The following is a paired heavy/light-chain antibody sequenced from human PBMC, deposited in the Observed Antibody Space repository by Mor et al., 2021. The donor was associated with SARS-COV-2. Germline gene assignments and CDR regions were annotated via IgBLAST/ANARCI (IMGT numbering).Light chain of an antibody. CDR2: DAS. CDR1: QSVKNNY. J-gene: IGKJ5*01. Sequence: EIVLTQSPGTLSLSPGERATLSCRASQSVKNNYLAWCQQKPGQAPRLLIYDASTRATGIPDRFSGSGSGTDFTLTISRLEPEDFAVYYCQQYGTLITFGQGTRLEIK. V-gene: IGKV3-20*01. CDR3: QQYGTLIT.
Heavy chain of an antibody. D-gene: IGHD2-2*01. CDR1: GFTFSTYA. CDR2: ISGSDPGT. Sequence: EVQLLESGGGLVQPGGSLRLSCEASGFTFSTYAMSWVRQVPGKGLEWVAAISGSDPGTFHANSVRGRFTISRDNSKNTLYLQMNSLRAEDTALYYCAKAPLGSCSRTTCYYFDYWGRGTLVTVSS. CDR3: AKAPLGSCSRTTCYYFDY. V-gene: IGHV3-23*01. J-gene: IGHJ4*02.